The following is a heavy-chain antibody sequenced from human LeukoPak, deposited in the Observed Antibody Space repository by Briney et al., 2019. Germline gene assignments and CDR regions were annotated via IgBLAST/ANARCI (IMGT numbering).Heavy chain of an antibody. CDR2: INPPCGST. CDR1: GYNFISYY. D-gene: IGHD2-8*01. Sequence: ASLKVSCKASGYNFISYYMHWVRPAPGQGLDWIGIINPPCGSTRYAQKFQDRVTMTRDTSTRTVYMELSSLKSEDTAVYYCAREDVVLVDAVRYYYYGMDVWGQGPTVSVSS. V-gene: IGHV1-46*01. CDR3: AREDVVLVDAVRYYYYGMDV. J-gene: IGHJ6*02.